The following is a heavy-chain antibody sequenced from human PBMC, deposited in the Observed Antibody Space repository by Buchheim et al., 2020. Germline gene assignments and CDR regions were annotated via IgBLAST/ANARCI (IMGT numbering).Heavy chain of an antibody. CDR2: ITPTGSGT. Sequence: EVQLLESGGGSVQPGESLRLSCAASGFTFSPYAMTWVRQAPGKGLEWVSSITPTGSGTNYADSVQGRFTISRDNSKNTVYLQMNSLRAEDTAIYYCVRGMSAPDYWGQGTL. CDR1: GFTFSPYA. V-gene: IGHV3-23*01. CDR3: VRGMSAPDY. J-gene: IGHJ4*02.